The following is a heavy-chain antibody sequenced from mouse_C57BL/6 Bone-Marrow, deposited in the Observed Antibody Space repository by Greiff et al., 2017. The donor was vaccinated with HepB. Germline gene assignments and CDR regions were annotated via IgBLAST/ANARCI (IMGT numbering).Heavy chain of an antibody. CDR3: ARYYYGSPWYFDV. V-gene: IGHV3-8*01. Sequence: EVKLQQSGPGLAKPSQTLSLTCSVTGYSITSDYWNWIRKFPGNKLEYMGYISYSGSTYYNPSLKSRISITRDTSKNQYYLQLNSVTTEDTATYYCARYYYGSPWYFDVWGTGTTVTVSA. J-gene: IGHJ1*03. D-gene: IGHD1-1*01. CDR1: GYSITSDY. CDR2: ISYSGST.